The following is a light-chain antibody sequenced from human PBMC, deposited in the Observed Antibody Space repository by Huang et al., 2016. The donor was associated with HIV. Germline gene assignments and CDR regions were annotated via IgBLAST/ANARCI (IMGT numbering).Light chain of an antibody. CDR3: MQTMQPAT. Sequence: DVLMTQTPLSLSVTPGQPASISCKSSESLLHTDGKTYLYWYLQKPGQSPQLLIYELSDRFIGVPDRFSGSGSGTDFTLKISRVEAEDVGVYYCMQTMQPATFGQGTKVEIK. CDR1: ESLLHTDGKTY. J-gene: IGKJ1*01. V-gene: IGKV2D-29*02. CDR2: ELS.